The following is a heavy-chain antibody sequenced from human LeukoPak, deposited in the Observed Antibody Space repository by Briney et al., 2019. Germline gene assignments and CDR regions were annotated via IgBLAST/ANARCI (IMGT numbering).Heavy chain of an antibody. V-gene: IGHV4-4*07. CDR2: IYTSGST. J-gene: IGHJ6*03. Sequence: SETLSLTCTVSGGSISSYYWSWIRQPAGKGLEWIGRIYTSGSTKYNPSLKSRVTISVDKSKNQFSLKLSSVTAADTAVYYCARGYYDSSGYYGLDYYYMDVWGKGTTVTVSS. CDR1: GGSISSYY. CDR3: ARGYYDSSGYYGLDYYYMDV. D-gene: IGHD3-22*01.